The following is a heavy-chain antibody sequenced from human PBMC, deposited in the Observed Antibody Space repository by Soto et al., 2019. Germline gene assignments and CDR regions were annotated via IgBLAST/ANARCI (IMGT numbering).Heavy chain of an antibody. Sequence: PGESLKISCKGSGYKFSTYWIGWVRQMPGKGLEWMGIIFPRDSDARYSPSFQGQVTISADMSISTAYLQWSSLKASDTAMYYCARSYYDDRGYIFDYWGQGTLVPVSS. D-gene: IGHD3-22*01. CDR3: ARSYYDDRGYIFDY. V-gene: IGHV5-51*01. CDR1: GYKFSTYW. J-gene: IGHJ4*02. CDR2: IFPRDSDA.